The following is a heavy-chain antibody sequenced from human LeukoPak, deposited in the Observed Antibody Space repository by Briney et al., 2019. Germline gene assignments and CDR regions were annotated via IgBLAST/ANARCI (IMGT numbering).Heavy chain of an antibody. CDR3: AREGRITMIADY. Sequence: GGSLRLSCAASGFTFSSYSMNWVRQAPGKGLEWVSSISSSSSYIYYADSVKGRFTISRDNAKNSLYLQMNSLRAEDTAVYYCAREGRITMIADYWGQGTLVTVSS. D-gene: IGHD3-22*01. CDR1: GFTFSSYS. V-gene: IGHV3-21*01. CDR2: ISSSSSYI. J-gene: IGHJ4*02.